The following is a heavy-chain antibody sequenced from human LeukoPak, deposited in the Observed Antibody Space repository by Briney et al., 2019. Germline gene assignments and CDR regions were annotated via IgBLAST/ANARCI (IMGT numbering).Heavy chain of an antibody. Sequence: SETLSLTCTVSGGSIRSYYWSWIRQPAGKGLEWIGRIYTSGSTNYNPSLKSRVTMSVDTSKNQFSLKLSSVTAADTAVYYCARETEYYYDSSGYYYYYYMDVWGKGTTVTVSS. CDR3: ARETEYYYDSSGYYYYYYMDV. CDR2: IYTSGST. J-gene: IGHJ6*03. CDR1: GGSIRSYY. V-gene: IGHV4-4*07. D-gene: IGHD3-22*01.